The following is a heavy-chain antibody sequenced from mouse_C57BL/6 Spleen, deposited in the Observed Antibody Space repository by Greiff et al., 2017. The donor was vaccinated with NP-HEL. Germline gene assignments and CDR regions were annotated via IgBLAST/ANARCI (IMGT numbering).Heavy chain of an antibody. CDR3: TDYYGNPFAY. V-gene: IGHV6-3*01. J-gene: IGHJ3*01. Sequence: EVQLVESGGGLVQPGGSMKLSCVASGFTFSNYWMNWVRQSPEKGLEWVAQIRLKSDNYATHYAESVKGRFTISRDDSKSSVYLQMNNLRAEDTGIYYCTDYYGNPFAYWGQGTLVTVSA. CDR2: IRLKSDNYAT. D-gene: IGHD1-1*01. CDR1: GFTFSNYW.